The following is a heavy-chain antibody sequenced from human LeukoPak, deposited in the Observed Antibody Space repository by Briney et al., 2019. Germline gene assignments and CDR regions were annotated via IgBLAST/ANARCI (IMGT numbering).Heavy chain of an antibody. CDR1: GGSISPYH. V-gene: IGHV4-59*08. CDR3: ARHLDYYGSGSYEY. D-gene: IGHD3-10*01. CDR2: ISYSGST. J-gene: IGHJ4*02. Sequence: SETLSLTCAVSGGSISPYHWTWIRQPPGKGLEWIGYISYSGSTNYNPSLKSRVTISIDTSKSQFSLKLSSVTAADTAGYYCARHLDYYGSGSYEYWGQGTLVTVSS.